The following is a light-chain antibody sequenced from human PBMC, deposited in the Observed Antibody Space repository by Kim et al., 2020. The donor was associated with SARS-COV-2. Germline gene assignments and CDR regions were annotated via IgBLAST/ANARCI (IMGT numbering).Light chain of an antibody. Sequence: GQSITISCTGSDSDVGPYNLVSWYQQHPGEAPKLIIYDVTKRPSGISGRFSASKSGITASLTISGLQTEDEADYYCSSHTGSNTVIFGGGTKVTVL. J-gene: IGLJ2*01. CDR3: SSHTGSNTVI. V-gene: IGLV2-23*02. CDR2: DVT. CDR1: DSDVGPYNL.